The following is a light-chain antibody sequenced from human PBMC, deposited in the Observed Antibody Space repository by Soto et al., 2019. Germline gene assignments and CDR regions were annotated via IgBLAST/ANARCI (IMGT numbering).Light chain of an antibody. Sequence: DIQMTQSPSSMSASVGDRVTITCRASQSVSSSLNWYQQKPGKAPKLLIYAASSLQTGVPSRLSGSGSGTDFTLTISSLQPEDFATYYCQQSDRTPPTFGQETKVDI. CDR3: QQSDRTPPT. CDR1: QSVSSS. CDR2: AAS. V-gene: IGKV1-39*01. J-gene: IGKJ1*01.